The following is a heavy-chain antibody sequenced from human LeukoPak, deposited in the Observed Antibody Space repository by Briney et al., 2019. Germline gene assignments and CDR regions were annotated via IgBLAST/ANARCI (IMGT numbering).Heavy chain of an antibody. V-gene: IGHV1-46*01. J-gene: IGHJ4*02. CDR2: INPSGGST. Sequence: SVKVSCKASGYTFTSYYMHWVRQAPGQGLEWMGIINPSGGSTSYAQKFQGRVTMTRDMSTSTVYMELSSLRSEDTAVYYCAREVGGYYFDYWGQGTLVTVSS. CDR1: GYTFTSYY. CDR3: AREVGGYYFDY.